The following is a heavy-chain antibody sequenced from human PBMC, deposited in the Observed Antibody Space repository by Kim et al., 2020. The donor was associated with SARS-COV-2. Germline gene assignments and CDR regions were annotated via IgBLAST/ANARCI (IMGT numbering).Heavy chain of an antibody. Sequence: ASVKVSCKASGYILSTYGFSWVRQAPGQGLEWLGWISARDGNTKYAQKVQGRVTMTTDTSTNTAYMELWSLRSDDTAMYYCARGAYGDVSFDYWGQGTLVTGSS. D-gene: IGHD4-17*01. CDR2: ISARDGNT. CDR3: ARGAYGDVSFDY. CDR1: GYILSTYG. J-gene: IGHJ4*02. V-gene: IGHV1-18*04.